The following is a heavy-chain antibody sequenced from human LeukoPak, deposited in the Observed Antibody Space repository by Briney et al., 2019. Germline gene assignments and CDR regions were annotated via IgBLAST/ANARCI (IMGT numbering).Heavy chain of an antibody. CDR2: IRGDGYEK. J-gene: IGHJ4*02. D-gene: IGHD3-22*01. CDR1: GFIFSNYW. CDR3: ARNGDYYRLDY. Sequence: GGSLRLSCEVSGFIFSNYWMTWVRQAPGKGLEWVANIRGDGYEKQFADSVKGRFTISRDNAKNSLYLQMNNLRVEDTAVFYCARNGDYYRLDYWGQGTLVTVSS. V-gene: IGHV3-7*01.